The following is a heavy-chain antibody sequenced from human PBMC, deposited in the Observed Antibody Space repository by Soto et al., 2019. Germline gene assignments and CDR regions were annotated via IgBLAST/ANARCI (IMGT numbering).Heavy chain of an antibody. D-gene: IGHD3-22*01. Sequence: GGSLRLSCAASGFTVSSNYMSWVRQAPGKGLEWVSVIYSGGSTYYADSVKGRFTISRDNSKNTLYLQMSSLRAEDTAVYYCARVTDSSGYDDYWGQGTLVTVSS. CDR2: IYSGGST. J-gene: IGHJ4*02. CDR1: GFTVSSNY. CDR3: ARVTDSSGYDDY. V-gene: IGHV3-53*01.